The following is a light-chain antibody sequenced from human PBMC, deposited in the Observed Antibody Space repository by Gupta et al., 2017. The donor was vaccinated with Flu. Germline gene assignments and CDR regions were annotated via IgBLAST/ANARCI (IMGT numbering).Light chain of an antibody. Sequence: DIQMTQSPSSLSASVGDRVTITCRASQSIKNYLNWYQQKSGKAPKLLIYAASSWQSGVTSRFSGSGYGKDVTLTSTSRQQEDFAPYYFQQSASNPPPTFGGGTKVEI. V-gene: IGKV1-39*01. CDR2: AAS. J-gene: IGKJ4*01. CDR1: QSIKNY. CDR3: QQSASNPPPT.